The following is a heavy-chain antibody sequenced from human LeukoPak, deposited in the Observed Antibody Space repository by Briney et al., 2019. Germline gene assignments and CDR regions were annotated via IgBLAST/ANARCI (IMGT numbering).Heavy chain of an antibody. Sequence: GRSLRLSCAASGFTFSSYAMHWVRQAPGKGLEWVADISYDGSNKYYADSVKGRFTISRDNSKNTLYLQMNSLRAEDTAVYYCARDWDDSSGYCDYWGQGTLVTVSS. CDR2: ISYDGSNK. V-gene: IGHV3-30-3*01. CDR3: ARDWDDSSGYCDY. D-gene: IGHD3-22*01. CDR1: GFTFSSYA. J-gene: IGHJ4*02.